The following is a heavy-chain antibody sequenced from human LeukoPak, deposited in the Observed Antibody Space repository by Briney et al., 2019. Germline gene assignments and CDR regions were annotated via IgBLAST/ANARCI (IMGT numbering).Heavy chain of an antibody. J-gene: IGHJ4*02. CDR1: GFTFSIYG. D-gene: IGHD3-10*01. Sequence: GRSLRLSCAASGFTFSIYGMHWVRRAPGLGLEWVSGIWYDGSHTNYAESVKGRFTTSRDNSKNTLYLQMNSLRAEDTAVYYCAKDGRRYYYGSGSYYYFDYWGQGTLVTVSS. CDR2: IWYDGSHT. V-gene: IGHV3-33*06. CDR3: AKDGRRYYYGSGSYYYFDY.